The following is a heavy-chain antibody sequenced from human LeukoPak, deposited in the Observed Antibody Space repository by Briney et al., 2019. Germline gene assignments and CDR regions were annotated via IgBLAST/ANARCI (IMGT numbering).Heavy chain of an antibody. CDR1: GYTFTGYY. V-gene: IGHV1-2*02. Sequence: ASVKVSCKASGYTFTGYYMHWVRQAPGQGLEWMGWINPNSGGTNYAQKFQGRVTMTRDTSISTAYMELSRLRSDDTAMYYCARDLYCSSTSCYKRSFDYWGQGTLVTVSS. D-gene: IGHD2-2*02. J-gene: IGHJ4*02. CDR3: ARDLYCSSTSCYKRSFDY. CDR2: INPNSGGT.